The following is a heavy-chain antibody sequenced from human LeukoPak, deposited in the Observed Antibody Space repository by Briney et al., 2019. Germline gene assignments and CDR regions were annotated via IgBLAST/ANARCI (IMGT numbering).Heavy chain of an antibody. CDR1: GGSIISSSYY. D-gene: IGHD3-3*01. CDR3: ARIQAPYYDFWSGYYENYMDI. J-gene: IGHJ6*03. V-gene: IGHV4-39*01. Sequence: SETLSLTCTVSGGSIISSSYYWGWIRRPPGKGLEWMGSIYYSGSTYYNPSLKSRVTISVDTSKNQFSLKLSSVTAADTAVYYCARIQAPYYDFWSGYYENYMDIWGKGTTVTVSS. CDR2: IYYSGST.